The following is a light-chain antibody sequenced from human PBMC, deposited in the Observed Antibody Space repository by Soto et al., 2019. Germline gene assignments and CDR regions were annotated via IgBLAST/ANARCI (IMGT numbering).Light chain of an antibody. J-gene: IGKJ4*01. CDR3: QPFSSHTLT. CDR1: QSVGIN. Sequence: EIVMTQSPDTLSVSPGERATLSCRASQSVGINLAWYQPKTCHAPSILIYGASTRATGVPDRFSGGASGTDSHLTISRLQTEDWAVYEGQPFSSHTLTFGEGTQVEIK. V-gene: IGKV3-15*01. CDR2: GAS.